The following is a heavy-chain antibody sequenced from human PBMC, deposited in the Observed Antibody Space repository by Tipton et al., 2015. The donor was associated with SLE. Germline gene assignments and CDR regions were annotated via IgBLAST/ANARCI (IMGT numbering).Heavy chain of an antibody. D-gene: IGHD3-16*01. V-gene: IGHV4-34*01. CDR3: ARGLVGGGGFDY. CDR2: INHSGST. J-gene: IGHJ4*02. CDR1: GGSFSGYY. Sequence: TLSLTCAVYGGSFSGYYWSWIRQPPGKGLEWIGEINHSGSTNYNPSLKSRVTISVDTSKNQFSLKLSSVTAADTAVYYCARGLVGGGGFDYWGRGTLVTVSS.